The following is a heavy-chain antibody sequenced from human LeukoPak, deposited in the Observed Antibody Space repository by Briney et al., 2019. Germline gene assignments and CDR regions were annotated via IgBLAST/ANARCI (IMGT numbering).Heavy chain of an antibody. CDR3: ASGPYGSGSKIDN. Sequence: SETLSLTCAVSGYSISRGYYWGWIRQSPEKGLEWIGNMYHSGNTHYNTSLKSRVAISVDTSKNQFSLKLSSVTAADTAVYYCASGPYGSGSKIDNWGQGTLVTVSS. J-gene: IGHJ4*02. CDR2: MYHSGNT. D-gene: IGHD3-10*01. V-gene: IGHV4-38-2*01. CDR1: GYSISRGYY.